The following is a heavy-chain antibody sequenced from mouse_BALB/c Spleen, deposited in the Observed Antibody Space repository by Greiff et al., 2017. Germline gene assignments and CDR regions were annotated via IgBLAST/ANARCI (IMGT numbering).Heavy chain of an antibody. CDR1: GYAFSSYW. CDR3: ARLERYEAWFAY. D-gene: IGHD2-14*01. V-gene: IGHV1-80*01. J-gene: IGHJ3*01. Sequence: QVQLQQSGAELVRPGSSVRISCKASGYAFSSYWMNWVKQRPGQGLEWIGQIYPGDGDTNYNGKFKGKATLTADKSSSTAYMQLSSLTSEDSAVYFCARLERYEAWFAYWGQGTLVTVSA. CDR2: IYPGDGDT.